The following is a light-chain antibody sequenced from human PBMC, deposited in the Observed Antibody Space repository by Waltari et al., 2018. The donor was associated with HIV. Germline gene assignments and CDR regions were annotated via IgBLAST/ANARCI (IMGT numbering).Light chain of an antibody. V-gene: IGKV4-1*01. Sequence: DIVMTQSQDSLAVSLGERATINCKSSQSVLHSSTNKNYLAWYHQRPGQSPKLLIYWASIRDSGVPDRFSGSGSGTDFTLTISHLQAEDVAVYYCQQFYSTPRTFGQGTKLEI. CDR1: QSVLHSSTNKNY. J-gene: IGKJ2*01. CDR2: WAS. CDR3: QQFYSTPRT.